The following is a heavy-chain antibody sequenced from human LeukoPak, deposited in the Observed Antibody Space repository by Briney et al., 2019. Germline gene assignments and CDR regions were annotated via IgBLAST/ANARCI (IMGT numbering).Heavy chain of an antibody. CDR2: IKQDGSEK. Sequence: GGSLRLSCAASGFTFRDYNMSWIRQAPGKGLEWVANIKQDGSEKYYVDSVKGRFTISRDNAKNSLYLQMNSLRAEDTAVYYCARRGYHTAIKLNYFDYWGQGTLVTVSS. CDR3: ARRGYHTAIKLNYFDY. CDR1: GFTFRDYN. D-gene: IGHD5-18*01. V-gene: IGHV3-7*01. J-gene: IGHJ4*02.